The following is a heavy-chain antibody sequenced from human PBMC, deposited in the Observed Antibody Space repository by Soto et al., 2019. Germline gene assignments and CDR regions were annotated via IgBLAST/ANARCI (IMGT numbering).Heavy chain of an antibody. CDR1: GFTFSSYA. Sequence: PGGSLRLSCAASGFTFSSYAMSWVRQAPGKGLEWVSAISGSGGSTYYADSVKGRFTISRDNSKNTLYLQMNSLRAEDTAVYYCASPLEAVAAAGTDYWGQGTLVTVSS. CDR2: ISGSGGST. V-gene: IGHV3-23*01. CDR3: ASPLEAVAAAGTDY. J-gene: IGHJ4*02. D-gene: IGHD6-13*01.